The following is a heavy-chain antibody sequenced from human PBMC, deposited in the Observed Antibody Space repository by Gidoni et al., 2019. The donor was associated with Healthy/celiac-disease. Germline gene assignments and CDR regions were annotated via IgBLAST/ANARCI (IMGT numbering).Heavy chain of an antibody. CDR1: VGSISGYY. J-gene: IGHJ3*02. CDR2: IYYSGSN. CDR3: ARRQRDAPGWFFAFDI. Sequence: QVQLQESGPGLVKPSATLSLTCTASVGSISGYYWSWIRQPPGKGLEWIWYIYYSGSNNYNPSLKSRVTISVYTSKYQFSLKLSSVTAADTAVYYCARRQRDAPGWFFAFDIWGQGTMVTVSS. D-gene: IGHD2-15*01. V-gene: IGHV4-59*08.